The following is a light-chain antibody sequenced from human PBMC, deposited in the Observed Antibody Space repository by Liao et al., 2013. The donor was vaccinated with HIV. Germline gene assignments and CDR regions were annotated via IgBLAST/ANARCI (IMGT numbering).Light chain of an antibody. CDR2: YDT. CDR3: QVWDSSSDLV. V-gene: IGLV3-21*04. J-gene: IGLJ1*01. CDR1: NIGDES. Sequence: SYELTQPPSVSVAPGKTAKITCGGNNIGDESVHWFQQKPGQAPLKVISYDTHRPSGIPERFSGSNSGNTATLTISRVEAGDEADYYCQVWDSSSDLVFGTGTKVTVL.